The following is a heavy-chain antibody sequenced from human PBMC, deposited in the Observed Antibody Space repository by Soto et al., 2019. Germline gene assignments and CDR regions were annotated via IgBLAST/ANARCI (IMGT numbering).Heavy chain of an antibody. CDR3: ARTSPVAGGFDY. D-gene: IGHD6-19*01. Sequence: ASETLSLTCTVSGGSISNYYWRWIRQAPGKGLEWIGYIYYTTNYNPSLKSRVTISADTSKNQISLKLTSVTAADTAVYYCARTSPVAGGFDYWGQGTLVTVS. J-gene: IGHJ4*02. CDR1: GGSISNYY. V-gene: IGHV4-59*01. CDR2: IYYTT.